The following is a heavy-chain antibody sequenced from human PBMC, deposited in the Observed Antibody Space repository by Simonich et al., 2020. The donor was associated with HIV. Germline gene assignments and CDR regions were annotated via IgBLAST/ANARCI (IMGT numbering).Heavy chain of an antibody. J-gene: IGHJ6*03. D-gene: IGHD6-19*01. CDR2: INTDGSDI. V-gene: IGHV3-74*01. CDR3: ARDQGIAVAGTDYYYYYYMDV. CDR1: GLTFRSYG. Sequence: EYGGALIQPGGSLRLSCEASGLTFRSYGMHWVRQAPGKGLVGVSRINTDGSDIIYADSVKGRFTLSRDNAKNMLYLQMNSLRAEDTAVYYCARDQGIAVAGTDYYYYYYMDVWGKGTTVTVSS.